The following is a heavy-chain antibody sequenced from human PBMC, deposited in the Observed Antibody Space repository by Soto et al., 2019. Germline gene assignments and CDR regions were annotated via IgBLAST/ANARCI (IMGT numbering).Heavy chain of an antibody. CDR1: GYSFDSYA. J-gene: IGHJ3*01. CDR3: ARENDPYGFDL. CDR2: IGSGDT. Sequence: QVQLVQSGATQEKPGASVKVSCEAFGYSFDSYAYSWVRQAPGQGLEWMGRIGSGDTKYAQKLQGRVTMTTDTSTNTAYMELRSLRSDDTVLYYCARENDPYGFDLWGQGTMVTVSS. V-gene: IGHV1-18*01.